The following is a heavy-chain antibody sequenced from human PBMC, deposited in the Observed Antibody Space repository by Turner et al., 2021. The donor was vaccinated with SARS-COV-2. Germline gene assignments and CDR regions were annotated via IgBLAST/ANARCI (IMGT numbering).Heavy chain of an antibody. CDR2: LSGSGGST. V-gene: IGHV3-23*01. J-gene: IGHJ4*02. Sequence: EVQLLESGGGLVQPGGSLRRSCAASGFTFSSYAMSWVRQAPGKGLEWVSALSGSGGSTYYADSVKGRFTISRDTSKNTLYLQMNSLRAEDTAVYYCAKVPPYGDYFDYWGQGTLVTVSS. CDR3: AKVPPYGDYFDY. CDR1: GFTFSSYA. D-gene: IGHD4-17*01.